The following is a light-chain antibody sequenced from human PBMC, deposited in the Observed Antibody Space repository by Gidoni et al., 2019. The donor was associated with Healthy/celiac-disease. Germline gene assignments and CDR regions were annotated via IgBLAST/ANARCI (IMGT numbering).Light chain of an antibody. V-gene: IGKV3-15*01. CDR2: GAS. J-gene: IGKJ1*01. Sequence: EIVMTQSPATLSVSPGERATLSCRASQSVSSNLAWYQQTPGQDPRLLIYGASTRATGIPARFSGSGSGTEFTLTISSLQSEDFAVYYCQQYNNWPPWTCXQXTKVEIK. CDR3: QQYNNWPPWT. CDR1: QSVSSN.